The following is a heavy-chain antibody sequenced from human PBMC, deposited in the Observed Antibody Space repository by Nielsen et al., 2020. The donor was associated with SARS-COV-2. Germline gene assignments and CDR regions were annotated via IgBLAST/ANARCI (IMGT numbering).Heavy chain of an antibody. Sequence: PGKGLEWIGYIYYSGSTYYNPSLKSRVTISVDTSKNQFSLKLSSVTAADTAVYYCARDTWTAAAVPKDYYYYGMDVWGQGTTVTVSS. J-gene: IGHJ6*02. V-gene: IGHV4-30-4*01. CDR3: ARDTWTAAAVPKDYYYYGMDV. CDR2: IYYSGST. D-gene: IGHD6-13*01.